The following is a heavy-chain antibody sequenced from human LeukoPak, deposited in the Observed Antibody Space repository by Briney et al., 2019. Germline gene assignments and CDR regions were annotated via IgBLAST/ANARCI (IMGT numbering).Heavy chain of an antibody. CDR1: GGSISSSSYY. D-gene: IGHD6-19*01. CDR2: IYYSGST. Sequence: SETLSLTCIVSGGSISSSSYYWGWIRQPPGKGLEWIGSIYYSGSTYYNPSLKSRVSISVDTSKNQFSLKLSSVTAADTAVYYCARTTTLAGTSYWGQGTLVTVSS. J-gene: IGHJ4*02. V-gene: IGHV4-39*01. CDR3: ARTTTLAGTSY.